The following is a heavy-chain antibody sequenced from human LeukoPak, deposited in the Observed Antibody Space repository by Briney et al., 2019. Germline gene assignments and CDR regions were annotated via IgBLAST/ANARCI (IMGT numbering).Heavy chain of an antibody. V-gene: IGHV3-33*01. Sequence: GRSLRLSCAASGFTFSSYGMHWVRQAPGKGLEWVAVIWYDGSNKYYADSVKGRFTISRDNSKNTLYQQMNSLRAEDTAVYYCARDRAYYYGSGINYWGQGTLVTVSS. CDR1: GFTFSSYG. CDR2: IWYDGSNK. CDR3: ARDRAYYYGSGINY. J-gene: IGHJ4*02. D-gene: IGHD3-10*01.